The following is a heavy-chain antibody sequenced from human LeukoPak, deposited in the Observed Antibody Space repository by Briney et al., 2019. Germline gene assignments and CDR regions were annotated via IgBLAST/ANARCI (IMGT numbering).Heavy chain of an antibody. V-gene: IGHV1-46*01. CDR2: INPSGGST. CDR1: GYTFTSYY. CDR3: ARDPVDTAMVDYYGMDV. Sequence: ASVKVSCKASGYTFTSYYMHWVRQAPGQGLEWMGIINPSGGSTSYAQKFQGRVTMTRDTSTSTVYMELSSLRSEDTAVYYCARDPVDTAMVDYYGMDVWGQGTSVTVSS. J-gene: IGHJ6*02. D-gene: IGHD5-18*01.